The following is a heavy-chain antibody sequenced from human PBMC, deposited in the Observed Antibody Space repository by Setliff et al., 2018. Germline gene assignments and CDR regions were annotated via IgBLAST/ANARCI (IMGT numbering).Heavy chain of an antibody. CDR3: ARGRDGYNSNAFEI. CDR1: GVAFSSYA. V-gene: IGHV1-69*11. D-gene: IGHD5-12*01. J-gene: IGHJ3*02. CDR2: IIPVIDTT. Sequence: ASVKVSCKASGVAFSSYALSWVRQAPGQGLERMGRIIPVIDTTDYAENFQGRVTITADESTKTAYIELSSLRSEDTAIYYCARGRDGYNSNAFEIWGQGTMVTVSS.